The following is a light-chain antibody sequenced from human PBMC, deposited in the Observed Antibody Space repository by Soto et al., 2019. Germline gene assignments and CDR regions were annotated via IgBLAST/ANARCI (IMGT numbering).Light chain of an antibody. V-gene: IGLV2-11*01. J-gene: IGLJ1*01. CDR3: CSYAGSYSYV. CDR1: SXDVGGYNY. Sequence: QSALTQPRSVSGSPGQSVTISCTGTSXDVGGYNYVSWYQEQPGKAPKLMIYGVSKRPSGVPDRFSGSKSGNTASLTISGLQAEDEADYYCCSYAGSYSYVFGTGTKVNVL. CDR2: GVS.